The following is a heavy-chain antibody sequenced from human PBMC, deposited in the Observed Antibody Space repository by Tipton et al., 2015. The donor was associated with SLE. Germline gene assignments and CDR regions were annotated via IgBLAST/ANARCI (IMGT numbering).Heavy chain of an antibody. D-gene: IGHD4-11*01. CDR1: GGSISSSNYY. V-gene: IGHV4-39*07. CDR2: VFYSGNT. Sequence: LRLSCTVSGGSISSSNYYWGWIRQSPGKGLEWIGNVFYSGNTYYNPSLRSRVVISVDTSKNQFSLKLNSVTAADTAVYYCAGRSDDYSNWFDPWGQGTQVTVSS. J-gene: IGHJ5*02. CDR3: AGRSDDYSNWFDP.